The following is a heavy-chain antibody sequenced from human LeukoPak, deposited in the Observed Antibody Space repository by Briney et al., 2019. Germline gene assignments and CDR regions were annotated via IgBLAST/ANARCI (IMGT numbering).Heavy chain of an antibody. Sequence: KPSETLSLTCTVSGGSISSHYWTWIRQSPVKGLEWIGDISNSGSTSYNPSLKSRVTISIDTSKNQFSLKLSSVTAADTAVYYCGRDAHVGYFSYYYMDIWGKGTTVTVSS. D-gene: IGHD2-15*01. CDR1: GGSISSHY. V-gene: IGHV4-59*11. J-gene: IGHJ6*03. CDR3: GRDAHVGYFSYYYMDI. CDR2: ISNSGST.